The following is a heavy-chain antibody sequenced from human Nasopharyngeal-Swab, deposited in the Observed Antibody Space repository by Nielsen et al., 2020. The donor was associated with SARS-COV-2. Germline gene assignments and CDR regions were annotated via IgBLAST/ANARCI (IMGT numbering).Heavy chain of an antibody. J-gene: IGHJ3*02. CDR3: AGGSSGYSYAFDI. D-gene: IGHD3-22*01. Sequence: VGQAAGKGLEGRSSITCSGGTTYYTDSVKGRFTISRDNSRNTLYLQMNSLRAEDTAIYYCAGGSSGYSYAFDIWGQGTMVTVSS. V-gene: IGHV3-23*01. CDR2: ITCSGGTT.